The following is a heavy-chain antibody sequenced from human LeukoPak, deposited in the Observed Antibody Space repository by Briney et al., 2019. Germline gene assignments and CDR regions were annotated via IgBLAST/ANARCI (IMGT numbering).Heavy chain of an antibody. Sequence: GGSLRLSCAASGFTFSTNSMNWVRQAPGKGLEWVSCIGISSSHTFYADSVKGRFTISRDNAENSVYLQMNSLRAEDTAVYYCAKDLTTVATPYYYYYIDVWGKGTTVTVSS. CDR2: IGISSSHT. CDR1: GFTFSTNS. J-gene: IGHJ6*03. V-gene: IGHV3-21*01. D-gene: IGHD4-23*01. CDR3: AKDLTTVATPYYYYYIDV.